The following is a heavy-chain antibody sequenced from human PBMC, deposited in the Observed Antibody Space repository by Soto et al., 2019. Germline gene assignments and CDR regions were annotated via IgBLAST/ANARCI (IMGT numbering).Heavy chain of an antibody. J-gene: IGHJ6*02. CDR1: GFTFSGSA. CDR2: IRSKANSYAT. D-gene: IGHD3-10*01. CDR3: TRGLDGSGSRPNYYYYYGMDV. V-gene: IGHV3-73*01. Sequence: GSLRLSCAASGFTFSGSAMHWVRQASGKGLEWVGRIRSKANSYATAYAASVKGRFTISRDDSKNTAYLQMNSLKTEDTAVYYCTRGLDGSGSRPNYYYYYGMDVWGQGTTVTVAS.